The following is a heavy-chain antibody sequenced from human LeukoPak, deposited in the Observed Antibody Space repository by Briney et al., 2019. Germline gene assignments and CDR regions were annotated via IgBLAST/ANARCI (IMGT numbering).Heavy chain of an antibody. D-gene: IGHD3-22*01. CDR1: GFTFSSHV. V-gene: IGHV3-30*04. CDR2: ISYDGSNK. CDR3: ARDPPYDSSGSYYFDY. J-gene: IGHJ4*02. Sequence: GGSLRLSCAASGFTFSSHVMHWVRQAPGKGLEWVAVISYDGSNKYYADSVKGRFTISRDNSKNTLYLQMNSLRAEDTAVYYCARDPPYDSSGSYYFDYWGQGTLVTVSS.